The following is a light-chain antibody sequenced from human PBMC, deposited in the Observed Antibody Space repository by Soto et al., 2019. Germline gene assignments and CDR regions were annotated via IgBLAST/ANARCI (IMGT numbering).Light chain of an antibody. J-gene: IGLJ7*01. Sequence: QLVLTQSSSASASLGSSVKLTCTVSSGHSSYIIAWHQQQPGKAPRYLMKLEGSGSYNKGSGVPDRFSGSSSGADRYLTISNLQFEDEADYYCETWDSNTAVFGGGTQLTVL. CDR2: LEGSGSY. V-gene: IGLV4-60*02. CDR3: ETWDSNTAV. CDR1: SGHSSYI.